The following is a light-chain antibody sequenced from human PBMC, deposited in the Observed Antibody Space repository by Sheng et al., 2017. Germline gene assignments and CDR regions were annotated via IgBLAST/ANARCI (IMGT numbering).Light chain of an antibody. CDR1: QYVSNRY. Sequence: EIVLTQSPGTLSLSPGERATLSCGASQYVSNRYLAWYQQKPGQAPRLLIYAASTRATGIPARFSGGGSGTEFTLTISSLQSEDFAVYYCQQYHKWPLPFGGGTKVEIK. CDR2: AAS. J-gene: IGKJ4*01. CDR3: QQYHKWPLP. V-gene: IGKV3-15*01.